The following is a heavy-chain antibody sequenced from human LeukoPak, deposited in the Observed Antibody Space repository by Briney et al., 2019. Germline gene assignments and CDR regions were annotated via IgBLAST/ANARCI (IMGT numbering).Heavy chain of an antibody. Sequence: GGSLRLSCAASGFTSSNNGMNWVRQAPGKGLEWVSSISSSSSYIYHADSVKGRFTISRDNAKNSLYLQMNSLRVEDTAVYYCASGLRRDYVPFDYWGQGTLVTVSS. V-gene: IGHV3-21*01. CDR1: GFTSSNNG. D-gene: IGHD4-17*01. J-gene: IGHJ4*02. CDR2: ISSSSSYI. CDR3: ASGLRRDYVPFDY.